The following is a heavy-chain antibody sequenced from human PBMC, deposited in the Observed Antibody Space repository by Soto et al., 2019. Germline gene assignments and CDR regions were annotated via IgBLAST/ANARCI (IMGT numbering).Heavy chain of an antibody. CDR1: GYTFTSYD. CDR2: MNPNSGNT. CDR3: ARGSRGLTGFRLYYYYMDV. D-gene: IGHD3-9*01. V-gene: IGHV1-8*01. Sequence: GVSVKVSCKASGYTFTSYDINWVRQATGQGLEWMGWMNPNSGNTGYAQKFQGRVTMTRNTSISTAYMELSSLRSEDTAVYYCARGSRGLTGFRLYYYYMDVWGKGTTVTVSS. J-gene: IGHJ6*03.